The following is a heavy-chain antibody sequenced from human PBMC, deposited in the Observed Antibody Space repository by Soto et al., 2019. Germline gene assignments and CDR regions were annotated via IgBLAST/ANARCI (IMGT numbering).Heavy chain of an antibody. V-gene: IGHV3-23*01. CDR2: ISGSGTGT. CDR1: GFTFSTSA. CDR3: AKGPTVFGAVISFDYYYGMYV. D-gene: IGHD3-3*01. J-gene: IGHJ6*02. Sequence: GGSLRLSCTASGFTFSTSAMSWVRQAPGRGLEWVSGISGSGTGTYYADSVKGRFTISRDNSKNTLYLQMSGLRAEDAAIYYCAKGPTVFGAVISFDYYYGMYVWGQGTPVTVSS.